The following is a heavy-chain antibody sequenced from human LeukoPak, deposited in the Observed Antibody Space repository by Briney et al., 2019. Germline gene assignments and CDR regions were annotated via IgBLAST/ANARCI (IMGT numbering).Heavy chain of an antibody. CDR2: INHSGGT. CDR1: GGSFSDYH. Sequence: SETLSLTCVLYGGSFSDYHWTWIRQSPGKGLEWIGEINHSGGTDYNPSLRSRLTISLDTSKKEFSLQLSSVTAADTGVYYCARVSDIMISFGGGISYFDYWGQGSLVTVSS. J-gene: IGHJ4*02. CDR3: ARVSDIMISFGGGISYFDY. V-gene: IGHV4-34*01. D-gene: IGHD3-16*02.